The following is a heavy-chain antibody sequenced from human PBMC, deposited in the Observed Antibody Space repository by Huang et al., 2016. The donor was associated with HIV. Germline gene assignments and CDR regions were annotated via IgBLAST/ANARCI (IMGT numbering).Heavy chain of an antibody. D-gene: IGHD3-22*01. J-gene: IGHJ4*02. CDR3: ARTEMEYYYGSSGYYPDY. V-gene: IGHV3-48*01. CDR1: GFDFSKYS. CDR2: MSGTSSNI. Sequence: EVQLVESGGALVQPGGSLKLSCVVSGFDFSKYSMNWVSQAPGKGLGWVSYMSGTSSNIYYAESVKGRFTISRDKAKNSVFLQMRSLRAEDTALYYCARTEMEYYYGSSGYYPDYWGQGTQVTVSS.